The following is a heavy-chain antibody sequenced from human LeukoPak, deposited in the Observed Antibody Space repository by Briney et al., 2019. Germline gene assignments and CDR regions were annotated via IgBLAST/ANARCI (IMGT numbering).Heavy chain of an antibody. J-gene: IGHJ4*02. Sequence: PSETLSLTCTVSGGSISSYYWSWLRQPPGKGLEWIGYIYYSGSTNYNPSLKSRVTISVDTSKNQFSLKLSSVTAADTAVYYCSRTERGYSYGPLDYWGQGTLVTVSS. CDR1: GGSISSYY. CDR3: SRTERGYSYGPLDY. CDR2: IYYSGST. D-gene: IGHD5-18*01. V-gene: IGHV4-59*01.